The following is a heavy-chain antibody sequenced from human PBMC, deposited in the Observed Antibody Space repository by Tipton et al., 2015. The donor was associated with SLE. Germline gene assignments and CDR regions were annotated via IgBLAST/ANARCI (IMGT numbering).Heavy chain of an antibody. CDR1: GGSISSYY. D-gene: IGHD5-12*01. CDR3: AREDEGYDTYYYYYGMDV. Sequence: LRLSCTVSGGSISSYYWSWIRQPAGKGLEWIGRIYTSGSTNYNPSLQSRVTMSVDTSKNQFSLKLSSVTAADTAVYYCAREDEGYDTYYYYYGMDVWGQGTTVTVSS. J-gene: IGHJ6*02. CDR2: IYTSGST. V-gene: IGHV4-4*07.